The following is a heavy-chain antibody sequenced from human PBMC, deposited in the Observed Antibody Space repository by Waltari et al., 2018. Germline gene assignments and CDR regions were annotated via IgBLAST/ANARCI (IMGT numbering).Heavy chain of an antibody. V-gene: IGHV3-72*01. CDR3: SSRHSGSSDY. CDR2: SRNKAQGYIT. J-gene: IGHJ4*02. Sequence: EVQLVESGGGLVQPGGSLRLSCAISGFTFSDHYRDWVRQAPGKGLEWVGRSRNKAQGYITEYAASVKGRFIISRDDSKNSLYLQMDSLKTEDTAMYYCSSRHSGSSDYWGQGTLVTVSS. D-gene: IGHD1-26*01. CDR1: GFTFSDHY.